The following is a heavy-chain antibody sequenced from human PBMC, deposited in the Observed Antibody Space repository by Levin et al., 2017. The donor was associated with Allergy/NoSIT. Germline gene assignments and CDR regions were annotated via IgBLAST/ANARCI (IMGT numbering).Heavy chain of an antibody. CDR1: GFTVSSNY. Sequence: GGSLRLSCAASGFTVSSNYMSWVRQAPGKGLEWVSVIYSGGSTYYADSVKGRFTISRDNSKNTLYLQMNSLRAEDTAVYYCATRAPPMTYYDFWSGPGTEYFDYWGQGTLVTVSS. CDR3: ATRAPPMTYYDFWSGPGTEYFDY. J-gene: IGHJ4*02. D-gene: IGHD3-3*01. CDR2: IYSGGST. V-gene: IGHV3-53*01.